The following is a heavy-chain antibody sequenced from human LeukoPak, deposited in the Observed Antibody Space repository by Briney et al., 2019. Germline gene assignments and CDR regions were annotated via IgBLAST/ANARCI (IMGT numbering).Heavy chain of an antibody. Sequence: GGSLRLSCAVSGFTFDDYAMHWVRQVPGKGLEWVSGINWNSDSIGYADSVKGRFTTSRDNAKNSLYLQMNSLRAEDTAFYYCAINGGGDSGYGNFDYWGQGTLVTVSS. CDR2: INWNSDSI. V-gene: IGHV3-9*01. CDR3: AINGGGDSGYGNFDY. D-gene: IGHD5-12*01. CDR1: GFTFDDYA. J-gene: IGHJ4*02.